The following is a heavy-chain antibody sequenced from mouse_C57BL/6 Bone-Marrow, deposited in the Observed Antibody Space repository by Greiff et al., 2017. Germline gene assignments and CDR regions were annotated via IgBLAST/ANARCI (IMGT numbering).Heavy chain of an antibody. CDR1: GYTFTSYW. CDR3: APMISYYFDY. CDR2: IYPGSGST. Sequence: QVQLKEPGAELVKPGASVKMSCKASGYTFTSYWITWVKQRPGQGLEWIGDIYPGSGSTNYNEKFKSKAPLTVDTSSSPAYMQLSSLTSEDSAVYYCAPMISYYFDYWGQGTTLTVSS. V-gene: IGHV1-55*01. D-gene: IGHD2-3*01. J-gene: IGHJ2*01.